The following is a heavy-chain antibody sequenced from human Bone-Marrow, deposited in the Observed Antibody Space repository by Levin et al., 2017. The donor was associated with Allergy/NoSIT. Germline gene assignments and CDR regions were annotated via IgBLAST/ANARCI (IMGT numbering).Heavy chain of an antibody. CDR2: INGDGSNT. D-gene: IGHD3/OR15-3a*01. Sequence: GGSLRLSCAASGFAFSTYWMHWVRQAPGKGLVWVSYINGDGSNTNYADSVKGRFTISRDNAKNTVYLQMNSLRAEDTAVYFCARDRTYVLDMWGQGTMVTVSS. CDR1: GFAFSTYW. CDR3: ARDRTYVLDM. J-gene: IGHJ3*02. V-gene: IGHV3-74*01.